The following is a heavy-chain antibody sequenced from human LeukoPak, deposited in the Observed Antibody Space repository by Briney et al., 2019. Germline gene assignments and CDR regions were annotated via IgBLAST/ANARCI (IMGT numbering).Heavy chain of an antibody. CDR2: IYTSGST. V-gene: IGHV4-4*07. D-gene: IGHD3-10*01. J-gene: IGHJ4*02. CDR1: GGSISSYY. CDR3: AREGRGSGSYYKPEY. Sequence: SETLSLTCTVSGGSISSYYWSWIRQPAGKGLEWIGRIYTSGSTNYNPSLKSRVTMSVDTSKNQFSLKLSSVTAADTAVYYCAREGRGSGSYYKPEYWGQGTLVTVSS.